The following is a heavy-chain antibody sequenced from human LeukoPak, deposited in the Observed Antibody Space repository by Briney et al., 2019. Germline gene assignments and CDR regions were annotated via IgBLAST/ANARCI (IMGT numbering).Heavy chain of an antibody. V-gene: IGHV3-23*01. CDR1: GFTFSSYA. D-gene: IGHD6-13*01. J-gene: IGHJ4*02. CDR2: ISGSGGST. CDR3: AKSDSSTKHLNYFDY. Sequence: GGSLRLSCAASGFTFSSYAMSWVRQAPGKGLEWVSAISGSGGSTYYADSVKGRFTISRDNSKNTLYLQMNSLRAEDTAVYYCAKSDSSTKHLNYFDYWGQGTLVTVSS.